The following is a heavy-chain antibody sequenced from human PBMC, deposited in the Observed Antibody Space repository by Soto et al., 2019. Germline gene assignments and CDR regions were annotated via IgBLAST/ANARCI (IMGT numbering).Heavy chain of an antibody. CDR3: ASSPGSYGPAFDY. CDR2: IYYSGST. Sequence: PSETLSLTCTVSGGSIISYYCSWIRQPPGKGLEWIVYIYYSGSTNYNPSLKSRVTISVDTSKNQFSLKLSSVTAADTAVYYCASSPGSYGPAFDYWGQGTLVTVSS. V-gene: IGHV4-59*01. J-gene: IGHJ4*02. CDR1: GGSIISYY. D-gene: IGHD3-10*01.